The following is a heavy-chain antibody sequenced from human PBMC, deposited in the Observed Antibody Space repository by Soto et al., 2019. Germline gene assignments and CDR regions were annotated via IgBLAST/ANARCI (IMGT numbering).Heavy chain of an antibody. Sequence: SETLSLTCSVSGASITTYYWSWIRQPPGKGLEWIGSISYSGSTKYNPSLESRVMISLDTSKNQFSLRLTSVTAADTALYYCARDWDSSGLFDPWGQVALVTVSS. CDR3: ARDWDSSGLFDP. CDR1: GASITTYY. D-gene: IGHD6-6*01. V-gene: IGHV4-59*01. CDR2: ISYSGST. J-gene: IGHJ5*02.